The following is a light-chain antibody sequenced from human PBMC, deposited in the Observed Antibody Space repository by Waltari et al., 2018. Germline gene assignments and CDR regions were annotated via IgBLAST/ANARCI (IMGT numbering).Light chain of an antibody. V-gene: IGKV1-33*01. J-gene: IGKJ3*01. CDR1: QDISNY. Sequence: DIQMTQSPSSLSASVGDRVTITCQASQDISNYLLWYQQKPGKAPRVLIYDASTLERGVPSRFSGSGSGTDFTFTIAALQPEDFATYFCQHYDNFPFTFGPGTTVDVK. CDR3: QHYDNFPFT. CDR2: DAS.